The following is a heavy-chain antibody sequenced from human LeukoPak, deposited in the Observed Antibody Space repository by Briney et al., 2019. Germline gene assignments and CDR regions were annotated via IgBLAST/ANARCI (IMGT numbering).Heavy chain of an antibody. CDR1: GYTFTAYH. Sequence: ASVKVSCKTSGYTFTAYHVHWVRQAPGQGLEFMGWIYPPTGGTVLAEKFQGRVIMTRDTSITTAYMELSGLNFDDTAVYYRVRENWYYDHWGQGTLVTVSS. J-gene: IGHJ4*02. D-gene: IGHD3-16*01. CDR2: IYPPTGGT. V-gene: IGHV1-2*02. CDR3: VRENWYYDH.